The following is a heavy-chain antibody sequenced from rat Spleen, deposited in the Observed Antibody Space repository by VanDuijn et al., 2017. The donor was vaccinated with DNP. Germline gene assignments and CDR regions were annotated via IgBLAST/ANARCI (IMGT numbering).Heavy chain of an antibody. CDR3: AIQGLMDV. Sequence: EVQLVESGGGLVQPGNSLKLSCTASGFTFSDYAMAWVRQSPEKGLEWVASITYDGSNTYYRDSVKGRLTISRDNAKSTLYLQMDNLRSEDTATYYCAIQGLMDVWGQGTSVTVSS. CDR1: GFTFSDYA. V-gene: IGHV5-17*01. CDR2: ITYDGSNT. J-gene: IGHJ4*01.